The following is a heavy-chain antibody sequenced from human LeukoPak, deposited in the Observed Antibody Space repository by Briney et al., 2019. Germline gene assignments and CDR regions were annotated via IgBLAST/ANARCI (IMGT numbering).Heavy chain of an antibody. J-gene: IGHJ4*02. CDR3: ASEDVDTGDF. CDR1: GFTFTNAG. Sequence: GGSLRLSCAASGFTFTNAGIHWVRLAAGKGLEWVSFITHDGTNKYYSDSVDGRFTVSRLNSQSTVFLQMTDLRPDDTATYYCASEDVDTGDFWGQGTLVTVSS. D-gene: IGHD5-18*01. V-gene: IGHV3-30*01. CDR2: ITHDGTNK.